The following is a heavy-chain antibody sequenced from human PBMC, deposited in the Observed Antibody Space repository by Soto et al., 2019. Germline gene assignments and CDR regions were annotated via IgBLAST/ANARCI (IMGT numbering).Heavy chain of an antibody. CDR3: AKRGSSGWLDYYYGMDV. CDR1: GFTFSSYA. J-gene: IGHJ6*02. CDR2: ISGSGGST. Sequence: GGSLRLSCAASGFTFSSYAMSWVRQAPGKGLEWVSAISGSGGSTYYADSVKGRFTISRDNSKNTLYLQMNSLRAEDTAVYYCAKRGSSGWLDYYYGMDVWGQGTTVTVSS. D-gene: IGHD6-19*01. V-gene: IGHV3-23*01.